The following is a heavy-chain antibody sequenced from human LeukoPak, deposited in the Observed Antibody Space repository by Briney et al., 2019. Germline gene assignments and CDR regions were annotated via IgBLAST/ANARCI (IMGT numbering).Heavy chain of an antibody. J-gene: IGHJ4*02. CDR3: ARAPGYFRPYFDY. CDR2: INHSGST. D-gene: IGHD3-22*01. Sequence: PSETLSLTCAVYGGSFSGCYWSWIRQPPGKGLEWIGEINHSGSTNYNPSLKSRVTISVDTSKNQFSLKLSSVTAADTAVYYCARAPGYFRPYFDYWGQGTLVTVSS. CDR1: GGSFSGCY. V-gene: IGHV4-34*01.